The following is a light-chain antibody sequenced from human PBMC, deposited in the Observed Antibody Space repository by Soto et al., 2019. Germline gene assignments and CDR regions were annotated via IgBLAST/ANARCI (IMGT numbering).Light chain of an antibody. Sequence: QSALTQPRSVSGSPGQSVTISCTGASGDIGGYNYVSWYQHHPGKAPKLIIFDVNKRPSGVPDRFSGSKSGNTASLTISGLQPEDEADYYCCSYAGSSLVLGGGTKLTVL. CDR3: CSYAGSSLV. V-gene: IGLV2-11*01. CDR1: SGDIGGYNY. J-gene: IGLJ2*01. CDR2: DVN.